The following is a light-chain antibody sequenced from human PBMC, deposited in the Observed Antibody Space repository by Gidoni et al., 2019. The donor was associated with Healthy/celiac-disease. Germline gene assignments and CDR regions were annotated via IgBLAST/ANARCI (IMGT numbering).Light chain of an antibody. Sequence: SFELTPPPPVSGSPGQTASITCSGDKLGDKYACWYQQKPGQSPVLVIYQDSKRPSGIPERFSGSNSGNTATLTISGTQAMDEADYYCQAWDSSTAVVFGGGTKLTVL. CDR2: QDS. J-gene: IGLJ2*01. V-gene: IGLV3-1*01. CDR3: QAWDSSTAVV. CDR1: KLGDKY.